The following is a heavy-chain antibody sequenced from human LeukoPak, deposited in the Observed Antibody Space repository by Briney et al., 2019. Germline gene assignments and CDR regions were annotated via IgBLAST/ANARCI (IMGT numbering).Heavy chain of an antibody. CDR1: GFTFSAYD. CDR2: ISSSSSTI. Sequence: GGSLRLSCAASGFTFSAYDMSWIRQAPGKGLEWVSYISSSSSTIYYADSVKGRFTISRDNAKNSLYLQMNSLRAEDTAVYYCARVVIRYSSSWEPNWFDPWGQGTLVTVSP. D-gene: IGHD6-13*01. J-gene: IGHJ5*02. CDR3: ARVVIRYSSSWEPNWFDP. V-gene: IGHV3-11*01.